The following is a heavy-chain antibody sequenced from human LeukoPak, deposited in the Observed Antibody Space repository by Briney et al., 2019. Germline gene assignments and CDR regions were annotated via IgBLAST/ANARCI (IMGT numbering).Heavy chain of an antibody. Sequence: PSGTLSLTCAVSGGSISSSNWWSWVRQPPGKGLEWIGEIYHSGSTNYNPSLKSRVTISVDKSKNQFSLKLSSVTAADTAVYYCARDRGQLLWFGEFHHPYYFDYWGQGTLVTVSS. D-gene: IGHD3-10*01. CDR2: IYHSGST. CDR1: GGSISSSNW. V-gene: IGHV4-4*02. J-gene: IGHJ4*02. CDR3: ARDRGQLLWFGEFHHPYYFDY.